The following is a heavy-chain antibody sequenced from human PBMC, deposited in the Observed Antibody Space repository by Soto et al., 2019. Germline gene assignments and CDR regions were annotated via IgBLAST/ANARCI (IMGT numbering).Heavy chain of an antibody. D-gene: IGHD3-22*01. J-gene: IGHJ4*02. CDR2: IIPVFQKA. CDR1: GGLFSSYP. CDR3: ARGGSGYTWFNEF. Sequence: QEQLVQSGAEVKKPGSSVKVSCKASGGLFSSYPISWVRQVLGQGLEWMGGIIPVFQKAYYTQRFQGRVTITADESTNTSYMELSRLRSEDTAIYYCARGGSGYTWFNEFWGQGTLVTVSS. V-gene: IGHV1-69*01.